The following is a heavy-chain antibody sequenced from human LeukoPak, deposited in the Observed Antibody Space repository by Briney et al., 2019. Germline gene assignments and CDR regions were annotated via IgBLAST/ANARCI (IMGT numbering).Heavy chain of an antibody. J-gene: IGHJ6*02. CDR2: IYYSGST. D-gene: IGHD3-3*01. Sequence: PSETLSLTCTVSGGSISSSSYYWGWIRQPPGKGLEWIGSIYYSGSTYYNPSLKSRVTISVDTSKNQFSLKLSSVTAADTAVYYCARLSALTIFGVVTYYYGMDVWGQGTTVTVSS. V-gene: IGHV4-39*01. CDR3: ARLSALTIFGVVTYYYGMDV. CDR1: GGSISSSSYY.